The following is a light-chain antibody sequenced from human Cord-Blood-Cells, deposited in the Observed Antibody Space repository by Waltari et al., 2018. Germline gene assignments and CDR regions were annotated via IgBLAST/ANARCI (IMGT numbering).Light chain of an antibody. CDR3: CSYAGSSTYVV. CDR2: EVS. J-gene: IGLJ2*01. V-gene: IGLV2-23*02. Sequence: QSALTQPASVSGSPGQSITISCTGTSSDVGSYNLVSWYQQHPGKAPKLMIYEVSKRAAGVSNPFSGSKAGNTASLTISGLQAEDEADYYCCSYAGSSTYVVFGGGTKLTVL. CDR1: SSDVGSYNL.